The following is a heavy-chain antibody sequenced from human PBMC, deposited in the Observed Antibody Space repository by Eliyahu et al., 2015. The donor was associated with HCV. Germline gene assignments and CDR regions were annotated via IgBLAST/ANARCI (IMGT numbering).Heavy chain of an antibody. J-gene: IGHJ4*02. CDR3: ARDSAYGTPEPY. Sequence: EVQLVESGGGLIQPGGSLRLSCPASGFAVRDYYMTWVRQAPGKGLEWVSVISTGGTRYYSEFVKGRFTISRDESKNTLYLQMNSLRAGDTAVYYCARDSAYGTPEPYWGQGTLVTVSS. V-gene: IGHV3-53*01. CDR1: GFAVRDYY. CDR2: ISTGGTR. D-gene: IGHD3-16*01.